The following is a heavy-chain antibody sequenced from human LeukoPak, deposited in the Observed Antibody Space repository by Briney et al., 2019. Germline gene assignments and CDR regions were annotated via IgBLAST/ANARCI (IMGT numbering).Heavy chain of an antibody. D-gene: IGHD6-13*01. V-gene: IGHV1-24*01. J-gene: IGHJ3*02. Sequence: ASVKVSCKVSGYTLTELSMHWVRQAPGKGLEWMGGFDPEDGETIYAQKFQGRVTMTEDTSPDTAYMELSSLRSEDTAVYYCATELDRGNAFDIWGQGTMVTVSS. CDR1: GYTLTELS. CDR2: FDPEDGET. CDR3: ATELDRGNAFDI.